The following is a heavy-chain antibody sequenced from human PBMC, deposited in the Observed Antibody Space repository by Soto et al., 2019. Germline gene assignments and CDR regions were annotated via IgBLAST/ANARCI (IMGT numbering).Heavy chain of an antibody. CDR1: GFTFSSYW. CDR2: INSYFSST. V-gene: IGHV3-74*01. D-gene: IGHD6-6*01. CDR3: ARETVLIAARNFDY. Sequence: GGSLRLSCAASGFTFSSYWMHWVRQAPVNGLVFVSRINSYFSSTSYADSVKGRFSICRCNAKDTLYLQMSSLRAEDAAVYYRARETVLIAARNFDYWGQGTMVTVSS. J-gene: IGHJ4*02.